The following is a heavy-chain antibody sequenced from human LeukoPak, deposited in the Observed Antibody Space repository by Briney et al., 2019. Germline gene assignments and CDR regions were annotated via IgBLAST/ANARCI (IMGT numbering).Heavy chain of an antibody. D-gene: IGHD3-22*01. V-gene: IGHV3-23*01. CDR3: AKGHGDASGYYYFDS. CDR2: IRGNADTT. J-gene: IGHJ4*02. Sequence: GGSLRLSCAASGFIFSNYGMSWVRQAPGKGLEWVSAIRGNADTTYYADSVKGRFIIFRDNNKNMLYLQMNSLRVEDTAVYYCAKGHGDASGYYYFDSWGQGTLVTVSS. CDR1: GFIFSNYG.